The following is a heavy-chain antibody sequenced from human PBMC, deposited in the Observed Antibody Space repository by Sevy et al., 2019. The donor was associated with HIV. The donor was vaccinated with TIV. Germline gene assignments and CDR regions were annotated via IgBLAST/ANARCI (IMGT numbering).Heavy chain of an antibody. J-gene: IGHJ3*02. Sequence: GGSLRLSCAASEFTFNTYGMHWVRQAPGKGLDWVAFIRYDGSTKYFTDSVKGRFTISRDNSRNTLYLQMNSLRPADTAVYYCVKGLGMVQGALLSDDIWGQGTMVTVSS. CDR1: EFTFNTYG. D-gene: IGHD3-10*01. V-gene: IGHV3-30*02. CDR3: VKGLGMVQGALLSDDI. CDR2: IRYDGSTK.